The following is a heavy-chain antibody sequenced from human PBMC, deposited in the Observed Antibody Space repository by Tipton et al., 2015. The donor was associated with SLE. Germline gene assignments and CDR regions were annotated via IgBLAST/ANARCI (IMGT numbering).Heavy chain of an antibody. V-gene: IGHV4-34*01. CDR3: ARHDFWSGYYTGDY. CDR1: GGSFSGYY. Sequence: TLSLTCAVYGGSFSGYYWSWIRQPPGKGLEWIGEINHSGSTNYNPSLKSRVTISVDTSKNQFSLKLSSVTAADTAVYYCARHDFWSGYYTGDYWGQGTLVTVSS. CDR2: INHSGST. J-gene: IGHJ4*02. D-gene: IGHD3-3*01.